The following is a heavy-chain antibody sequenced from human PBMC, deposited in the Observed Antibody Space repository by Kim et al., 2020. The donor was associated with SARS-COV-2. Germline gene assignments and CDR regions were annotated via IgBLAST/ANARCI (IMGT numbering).Heavy chain of an antibody. CDR1: GGSISSSY. V-gene: IGHV4-59*08. D-gene: IGHD3-3*01. CDR3: ARHQTRRGGYYD. CDR2: IHYTGST. Sequence: SETLSLTCTVSGGSISSSYWNWIRQPPGKGLEWIGYIHYTGSTDYSPSLKSRVTISMDTSKNQFSLKLSSVTAADTAMYYCARHQTRRGGYYDWGQGTLVTVSS. J-gene: IGHJ4*02.